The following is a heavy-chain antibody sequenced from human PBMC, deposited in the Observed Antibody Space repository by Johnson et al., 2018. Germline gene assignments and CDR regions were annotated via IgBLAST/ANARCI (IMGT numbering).Heavy chain of an antibody. Sequence: QVQLVQSGAEVKKPGASVKVSCKGSGYTFTSYDINWVRQATGQGLEWMGWMNPNSGNTGYAQKFQGRVTMTRNTSISTAYMELGSLRSEDTAVFYCARVLAYLGGACYGGHNDAFDSWGQGTMVTVSS. CDR1: GYTFTSYD. CDR3: ARVLAYLGGACYGGHNDAFDS. CDR2: MNPNSGNT. J-gene: IGHJ3*02. V-gene: IGHV1-8*01. D-gene: IGHD2-21*02.